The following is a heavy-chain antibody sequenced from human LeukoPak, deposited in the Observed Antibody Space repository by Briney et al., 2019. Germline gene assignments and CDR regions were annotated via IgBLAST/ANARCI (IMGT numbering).Heavy chain of an antibody. CDR2: IIPIFGTA. J-gene: IGHJ4*02. Sequence: SVMVSCKASGGTFSSYAISWVRQAPGQGLVWMGGIIPIFGTANYAQKFQGRVTITTDESTSTAYMELSSLRSEDTAVYYCASEGIAAAGRLDYWGQGTLVTVSS. V-gene: IGHV1-69*05. D-gene: IGHD6-13*01. CDR1: GGTFSSYA. CDR3: ASEGIAAAGRLDY.